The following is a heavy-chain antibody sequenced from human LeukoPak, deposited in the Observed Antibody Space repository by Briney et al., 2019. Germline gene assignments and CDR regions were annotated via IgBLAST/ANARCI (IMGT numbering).Heavy chain of an antibody. D-gene: IGHD2-15*01. V-gene: IGHV3-23*01. Sequence: GGSLRLSCAASGFTFSSYAMSWVRQAPGKGLEWVSTISGGSTYYTDSVKGRFTISRDNSKNTLYLQMNSLRAEDSAVYYYARRYCSGGSCYSALFGYWGQGTLVTVSS. J-gene: IGHJ4*02. CDR3: ARRYCSGGSCYSALFGY. CDR1: GFTFSSYA. CDR2: ISGGST.